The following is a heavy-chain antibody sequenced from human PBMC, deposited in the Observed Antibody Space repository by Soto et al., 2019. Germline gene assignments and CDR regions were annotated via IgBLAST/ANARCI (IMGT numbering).Heavy chain of an antibody. CDR2: IIPIFGTA. CDR1: GGTFSSYA. D-gene: IGHD5-18*01. V-gene: IGHV1-69*13. Sequence: SVKVSCKASGGTFSSYAISWVRQAPGQGLEWMGGIIPIFGTANYAQKFQGRVTITADESTSTAYMELSSLGSEDTAVYYCATLDQYSYGSDHPGYYYYGMDVWGQGTTVTVSS. J-gene: IGHJ6*02. CDR3: ATLDQYSYGSDHPGYYYYGMDV.